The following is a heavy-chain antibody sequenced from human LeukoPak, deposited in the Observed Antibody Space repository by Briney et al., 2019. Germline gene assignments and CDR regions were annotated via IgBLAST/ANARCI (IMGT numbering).Heavy chain of an antibody. CDR3: ARDSSSWYGWFDP. D-gene: IGHD6-13*01. Sequence: SETLSLTCAVYGGSFSGYYWSWIRQPPGKGLEWIGEINHSGSTNYNPSLKSRVTISVDTSKNQFSLKLSSVTAADTAVYYCARDSSSWYGWFDPWGQGTLVTVSS. J-gene: IGHJ5*02. CDR1: GGSFSGYY. V-gene: IGHV4-34*01. CDR2: INHSGST.